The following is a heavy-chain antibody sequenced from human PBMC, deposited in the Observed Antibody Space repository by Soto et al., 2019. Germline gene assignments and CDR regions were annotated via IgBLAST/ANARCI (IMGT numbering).Heavy chain of an antibody. CDR2: INPSGGST. CDR3: ATQGGYSYGLEYYFDY. D-gene: IGHD5-18*01. Sequence: ASVKVSCKASGYTFTSYYMHWVRQAPGQGLEWMGIINPSGGSTSYAQKFQGRVTMTRDTSISTVYMELSRLGSDDSAVYYCATQGGYSYGLEYYFDYWGQGTPVTVSS. V-gene: IGHV1-46*01. J-gene: IGHJ4*02. CDR1: GYTFTSYY.